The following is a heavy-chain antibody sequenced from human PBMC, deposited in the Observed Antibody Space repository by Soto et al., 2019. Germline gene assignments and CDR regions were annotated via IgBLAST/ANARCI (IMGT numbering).Heavy chain of an antibody. Sequence: QVQLQESGPGLVKPSETLSLTCTVSGDSISYYYWSWIRQPPGMGLEWIGYTHYSGSTKYNPSLKSRVTISMDTSTNRFSLRRSSMTAADTAVYYCAKWKGGSGSGDWFDPWGQGILVTVSS. V-gene: IGHV4-59*08. D-gene: IGHD3-10*01. CDR3: AKWKGGSGSGDWFDP. J-gene: IGHJ5*02. CDR2: THYSGST. CDR1: GDSISYYY.